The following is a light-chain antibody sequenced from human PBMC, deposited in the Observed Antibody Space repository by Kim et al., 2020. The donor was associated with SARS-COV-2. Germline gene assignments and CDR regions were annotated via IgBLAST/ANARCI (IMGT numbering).Light chain of an antibody. V-gene: IGKV1-8*01. J-gene: IGKJ1*01. CDR1: QGISSY. CDR3: QQYYSYPRT. Sequence: ASTGGRVTITCRASQGISSYLAWYQQKPGKAPKLLIYAASTLQSGVPSRFSGSGSGTDFTLTISCLQSEDFATYYCQQYYSYPRTFGQGTKVEIK. CDR2: AAS.